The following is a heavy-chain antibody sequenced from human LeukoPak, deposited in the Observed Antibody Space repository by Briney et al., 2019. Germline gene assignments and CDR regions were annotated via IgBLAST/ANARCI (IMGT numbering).Heavy chain of an antibody. Sequence: ASVKVFCKASGYTFTGYYMHWVRQAPGQGLEWMGRINPNSGGTNYAQKFQGRVTMTRDTSISTAYMELSRLRSDDTAVYYCARSLTYYYDSSGYYFDYWGQGTLVTVSX. CDR2: INPNSGGT. J-gene: IGHJ4*02. V-gene: IGHV1-2*06. D-gene: IGHD3-22*01. CDR3: ARSLTYYYDSSGYYFDY. CDR1: GYTFTGYY.